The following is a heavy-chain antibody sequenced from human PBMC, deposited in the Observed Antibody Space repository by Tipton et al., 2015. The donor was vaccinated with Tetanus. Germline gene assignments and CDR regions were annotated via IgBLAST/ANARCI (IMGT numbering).Heavy chain of an antibody. CDR1: GYVFNNYW. V-gene: IGHV5-51*01. J-gene: IGHJ4*02. Sequence: QLVQSGGEVKKPGESLKISCKGSGYVFNNYWIGWVRQKPGKGLEWMGIIYPGDSDTRYSPSFQGQVTISVDKSINTAYLQWSSLKASDTSMFYCARAHCTDGVCNFDFWGQGALVTVAS. D-gene: IGHD2-8*01. CDR2: IYPGDSDT. CDR3: ARAHCTDGVCNFDF.